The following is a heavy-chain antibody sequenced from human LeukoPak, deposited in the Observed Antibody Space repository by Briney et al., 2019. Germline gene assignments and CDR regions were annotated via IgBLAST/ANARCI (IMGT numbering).Heavy chain of an antibody. J-gene: IGHJ5*02. CDR1: GYTFTGYY. D-gene: IGHD2-2*01. V-gene: IGHV1-2*02. Sequence: ASVKVSCKASGYTFTGYYIHWVRQAPGQGLEWMGWINPNSGDTNYAQKFQGRVTMTRATSINTAYMELSRLRSDDTAAYSCAREGYCSTTYCYGAWFDPWGQGTLVTVSS. CDR2: INPNSGDT. CDR3: AREGYCSTTYCYGAWFDP.